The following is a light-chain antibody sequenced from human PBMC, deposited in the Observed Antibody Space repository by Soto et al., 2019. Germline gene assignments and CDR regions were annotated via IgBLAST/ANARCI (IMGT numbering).Light chain of an antibody. V-gene: IGLV1-44*01. CDR3: AAWDDSLNGYV. CDR1: SSNIRGNT. Sequence: QSVLTQPPSVSGTRGQRVTISCSGSSSNIRGNTVNWYHQLPGTAPKLLIYSNNQRPSGVPDRFSGSKSGTSASLAISGLQPEDESDYYCAAWDDSLNGYVFGTGTKV. CDR2: SNN. J-gene: IGLJ1*01.